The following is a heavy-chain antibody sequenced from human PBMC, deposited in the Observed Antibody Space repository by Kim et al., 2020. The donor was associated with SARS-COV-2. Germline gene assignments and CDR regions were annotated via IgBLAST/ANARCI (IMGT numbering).Heavy chain of an antibody. CDR3: ARLAGYSRGWYEGDFDY. D-gene: IGHD6-19*01. J-gene: IGHJ4*01. V-gene: IGHV4-59*08. CDR1: GGSISSYY. CDR2: IYYSGST. Sequence: SETLSLTCTVSGGSISSYYWSWIRQPPGKGLEWIGYIYYSGSTNYNPSLKSRVTISVDTSKNQFSLKLSSVTAADTAVSYCARLAGYSRGWYEGDFDYWG.